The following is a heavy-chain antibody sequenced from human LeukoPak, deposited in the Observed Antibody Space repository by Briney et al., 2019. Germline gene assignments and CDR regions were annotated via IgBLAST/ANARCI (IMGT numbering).Heavy chain of an antibody. CDR3: ARDMVVNAIRTWYFDL. CDR1: GFTFSSYS. CDR2: ISSSSSYI. V-gene: IGHV3-21*01. Sequence: GGSLRLSCAASGFTFSSYSMNWVRQAPGKGLEWVSSISSSSSYIYYADSVKGRFTISRDNAKNSLYLQTNSLRAEDTAVYYCARDMVVNAIRTWYFDLWGRGTLVTVSS. D-gene: IGHD2-21*01. J-gene: IGHJ2*01.